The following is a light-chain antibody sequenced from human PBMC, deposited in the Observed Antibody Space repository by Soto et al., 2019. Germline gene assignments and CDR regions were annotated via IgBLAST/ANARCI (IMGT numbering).Light chain of an antibody. V-gene: IGKV3-15*01. CDR3: QQYNNWTPYT. Sequence: EIVMTQSPATLSVSPGERATLSCRASQSVSSNLAWYQQKPGQAPRLLIYGASTSATGIPARFSGSGSGTEITLTISSLQYEDFAVYYCQQYNNWTPYTFGQGTKLEIK. J-gene: IGKJ2*01. CDR2: GAS. CDR1: QSVSSN.